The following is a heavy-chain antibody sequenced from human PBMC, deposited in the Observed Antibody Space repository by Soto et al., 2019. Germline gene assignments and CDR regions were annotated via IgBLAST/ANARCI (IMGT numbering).Heavy chain of an antibody. D-gene: IGHD2-15*01. CDR3: AHNLGYCSGGSCYEGPFDY. CDR2: IYWDDDK. CDR1: GFSLSTSGVG. J-gene: IGHJ4*02. V-gene: IGHV2-5*02. Sequence: QITLKESGPTLVKPTQTLTLTCTFSGFSLSTSGVGVGWIRQPPGKALEWLALIYWDDDKRYSPSLKSRLTITKDTSKNQVVLTMTNIDPVDTATYYCAHNLGYCSGGSCYEGPFDYWGQGTLVTVSS.